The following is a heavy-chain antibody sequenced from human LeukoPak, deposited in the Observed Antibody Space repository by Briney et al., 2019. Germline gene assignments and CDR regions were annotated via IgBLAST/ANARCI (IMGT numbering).Heavy chain of an antibody. Sequence: SETLSLTCTVSGYSISSGYYWGWIRQPPGKGLEWIGEINHSGSTNYNPSLKSRVTISVDTSKNQFSLKLSSVTAADTAVYYCARRLVGATTYFDYWGQGTLVTVSS. J-gene: IGHJ4*02. CDR2: INHSGST. V-gene: IGHV4-38-2*02. CDR1: GYSISSGYY. D-gene: IGHD1-26*01. CDR3: ARRLVGATTYFDY.